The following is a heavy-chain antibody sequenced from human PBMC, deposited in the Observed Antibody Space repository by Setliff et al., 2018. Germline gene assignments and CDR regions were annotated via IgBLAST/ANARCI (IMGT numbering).Heavy chain of an antibody. CDR3: ARGLVTIFGVVIMSPPWFDP. V-gene: IGHV4-34*01. CDR1: GGSFSGYY. Sequence: SETLSLTCAVYGGSFSGYYWSWIRQPPGKGLEWIGEINHSGSTKYNPSLKSRVTITVDTSKNQFSVKLISVTAADTAVYYCARGLVTIFGVVIMSPPWFDPWGQGTLVTVSS. CDR2: INHSGST. D-gene: IGHD3-3*01. J-gene: IGHJ5*02.